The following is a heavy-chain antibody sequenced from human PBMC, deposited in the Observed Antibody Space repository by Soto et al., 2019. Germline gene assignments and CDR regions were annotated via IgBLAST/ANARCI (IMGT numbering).Heavy chain of an antibody. V-gene: IGHV4-59*13. D-gene: IGHD6-19*01. J-gene: IGHJ4*02. Sequence: PSETLSLTCDVSGASITTYYCSWIRQAPWKGLEWIGNVYHTGSTDYNSSLRSRVTISVDTSKNQFSLNINSVTAADTAVYYCARSLLGSGWTLDSFGQGALVTFSS. CDR3: ARSLLGSGWTLDS. CDR2: VYHTGST. CDR1: GASITTYY.